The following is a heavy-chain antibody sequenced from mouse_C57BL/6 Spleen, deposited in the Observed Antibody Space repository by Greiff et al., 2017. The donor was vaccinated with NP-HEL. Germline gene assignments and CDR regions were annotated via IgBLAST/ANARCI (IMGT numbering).Heavy chain of an antibody. J-gene: IGHJ4*01. V-gene: IGHV1-26*01. CDR1: GYTFTDYY. D-gene: IGHD3-1*01. CDR2: INPNNGGT. CDR3: ARSGGRDYAMDY. Sequence: EVQLQQSGPELVKPGASVKISCKASGYTFTDYYMNWVKQSHGKSLEWIGDINPNNGGTSYNQKFKGKATLTVDKSSSTAYMELRSLTSEASAVYYCARSGGRDYAMDYWGQGTSVTVAS.